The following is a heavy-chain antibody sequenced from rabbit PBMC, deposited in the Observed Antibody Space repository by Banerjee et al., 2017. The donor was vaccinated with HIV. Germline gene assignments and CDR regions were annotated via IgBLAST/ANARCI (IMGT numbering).Heavy chain of an antibody. J-gene: IGHJ4*01. CDR3: ARDLAGVIGWNFGL. D-gene: IGHD4-1*01. V-gene: IGHV1S45*01. Sequence: QEQLEESGGDLVKPEGSLTLTCKASGFDFSSYYMTWVRQAPGKGLEWIGYIDNGDGSTYYANWVNGRFTISKTSSTTVTLQMTSLTAADTATYFCARDLAGVIGWNFGLWGPGTLVTVS. CDR1: GFDFSSYYM. CDR2: IDNGDGST.